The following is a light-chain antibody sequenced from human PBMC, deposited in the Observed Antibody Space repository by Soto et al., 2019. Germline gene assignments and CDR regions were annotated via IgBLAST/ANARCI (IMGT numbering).Light chain of an antibody. CDR1: SGHSYYA. Sequence: QPVLTQSPSASASLGASVKLTCTLSSGHSYYAIAWHQQQPERGPRYLMKVDSDGSHSKGDGIPDRFSGSSSGAERSLTISSLQSEDEADYYCQTWGTGIQVFGTGTKLTVL. V-gene: IGLV4-69*01. J-gene: IGLJ1*01. CDR3: QTWGTGIQV. CDR2: VDSDGSH.